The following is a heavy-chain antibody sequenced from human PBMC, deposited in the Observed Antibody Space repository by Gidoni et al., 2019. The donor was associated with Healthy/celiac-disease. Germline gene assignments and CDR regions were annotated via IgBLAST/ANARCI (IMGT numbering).Heavy chain of an antibody. CDR2: IAYSGST. J-gene: IGHJ4*02. Sequence: RQPPGKGLEWIGSIAYSGSTYYNPSLKSPVTISVDTSKNHFSLKLSSVNAADTAVYYCARLHYCYRRPYYFDYWGQGTLVTVSS. D-gene: IGHD2-15*01. CDR3: ARLHYCYRRPYYFDY. V-gene: IGHV4-39*02.